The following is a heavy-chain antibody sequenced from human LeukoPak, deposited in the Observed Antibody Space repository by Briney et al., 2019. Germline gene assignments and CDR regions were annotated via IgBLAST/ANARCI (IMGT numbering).Heavy chain of an antibody. CDR2: ISWDGGST. CDR1: GFTFDDYA. Sequence: GGSLRLSCAASGFTFDDYAMHWVRHAPGKGLEWVSLISWDGGSTYYAGSVKGRFTISRDNSKNSLYLQMNSLRAEDTALYYCAKDMVDYYDSSGYFTPGGNYYGMDVWGQGTTVTVSS. V-gene: IGHV3-43D*03. J-gene: IGHJ6*02. CDR3: AKDMVDYYDSSGYFTPGGNYYGMDV. D-gene: IGHD3-22*01.